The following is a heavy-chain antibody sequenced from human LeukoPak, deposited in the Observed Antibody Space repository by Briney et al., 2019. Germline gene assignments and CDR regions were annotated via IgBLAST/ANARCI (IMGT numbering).Heavy chain of an antibody. CDR2: IRSTANSYAT. CDR3: TSRNYYGSGSPNYYYFGMDV. D-gene: IGHD3-10*01. Sequence: PRGTPKLSRAASGFTSSGSTIHWGSHASREGLGRVCRIRSTANSYATAYAASVKGRFTISRDDSKNTAYLQMNSLKTEDTAVYYCTSRNYYGSGSPNYYYFGMDVWGQGTTVTVSS. J-gene: IGHJ6*02. CDR1: GFTSSGST. V-gene: IGHV3-73*01.